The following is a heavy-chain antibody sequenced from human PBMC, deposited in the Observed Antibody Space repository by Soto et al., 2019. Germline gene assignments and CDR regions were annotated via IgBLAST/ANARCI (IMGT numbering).Heavy chain of an antibody. V-gene: IGHV3-15*07. D-gene: IGHD6-13*01. CDR3: TTDRKQQLVLDY. CDR1: GFTFSNAG. J-gene: IGHJ4*02. CDR2: IKSKTDGGTT. Sequence: GGSLRLSCAASGFTFSNAGMNWVRQAPGKGLEWVGRIKSKTDGGTTDYAAPVKGRFTISRDDSKNTLYLQMNSLKTEDTAVYYCTTDRKQQLVLDYWGQGTLVTVSS.